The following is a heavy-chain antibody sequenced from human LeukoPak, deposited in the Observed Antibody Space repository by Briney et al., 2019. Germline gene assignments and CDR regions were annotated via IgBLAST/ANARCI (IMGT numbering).Heavy chain of an antibody. Sequence: HPGRSLRLSCAASGFTFGNYWMGWVRQAPGKGLEWVANTKPDGSAEYYADSVRGRFTISRDNAKNSLYLQMNSLRAEDTAVYYCARKRREARYCSSTSCYSPSYYYYMDVWGKGTTVTVSS. V-gene: IGHV3-7*01. CDR1: GFTFGNYW. CDR2: TKPDGSAE. D-gene: IGHD2-2*01. J-gene: IGHJ6*03. CDR3: ARKRREARYCSSTSCYSPSYYYYMDV.